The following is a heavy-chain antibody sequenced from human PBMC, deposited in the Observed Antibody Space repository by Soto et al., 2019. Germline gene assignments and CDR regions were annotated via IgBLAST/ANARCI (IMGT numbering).Heavy chain of an antibody. Sequence: PGESLKISCKGSGYSFTSYWIGWVRQMPGKGLEWMGIIYPGDSDTRYSPSFQGQVTISADKSISTAYLQWSSLKASDTAMYYCARAHIVVVTAGGYNWFDPWGHGTLVTVSS. J-gene: IGHJ5*02. CDR3: ARAHIVVVTAGGYNWFDP. CDR2: IYPGDSDT. CDR1: GYSFTSYW. V-gene: IGHV5-51*01. D-gene: IGHD2-21*02.